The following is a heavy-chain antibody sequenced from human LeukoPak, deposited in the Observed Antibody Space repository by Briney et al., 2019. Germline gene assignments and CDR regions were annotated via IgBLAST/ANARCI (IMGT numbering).Heavy chain of an antibody. CDR1: GGSISTYY. CDR3: AVNLTRHTFDT. CDR2: IYYSGST. D-gene: IGHD1-1*01. V-gene: IGHV4-59*08. Sequence: SETLSLTCTVSGGSISTYYWSWIRPSPGKGLEWIGSIYYSGSTNYNPSLKSRVTISVDTSKNQFSLELSSVTAADTAVYYCAVNLTRHTFDTWGQGTMVTVSS. J-gene: IGHJ3*02.